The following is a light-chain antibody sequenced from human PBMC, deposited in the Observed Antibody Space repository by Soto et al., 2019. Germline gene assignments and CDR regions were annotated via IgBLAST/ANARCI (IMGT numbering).Light chain of an antibody. Sequence: QSVLTQPASVSGSPGQSITISCTGTSSDVGVYDYVSWYQLHPGKAPKLMIYEVSNRPSGVSNRFSGSKSGNTASLTISGLQAEDEADYYCSSYTSSITLIFGGGTQLTVL. V-gene: IGLV2-14*01. J-gene: IGLJ2*01. CDR3: SSYTSSITLI. CDR1: SSDVGVYDY. CDR2: EVS.